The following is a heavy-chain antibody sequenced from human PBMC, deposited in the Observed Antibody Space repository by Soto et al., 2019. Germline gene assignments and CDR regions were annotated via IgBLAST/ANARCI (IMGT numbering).Heavy chain of an antibody. Sequence: QVQVVQSGAEVKKPGASVKVSCKASGYTLTDYNIHWVRQAPGQGLEWMGWINPNSGGTNYAQRFQGRVTMTRDTSISTAYMEVESLRSDDTAVYYCAIGHCSKGICYLDYYGMDVWGQGTTVTVSS. CDR3: AIGHCSKGICYLDYYGMDV. V-gene: IGHV1-2*02. D-gene: IGHD2-8*01. CDR1: GYTLTDYN. J-gene: IGHJ6*02. CDR2: INPNSGGT.